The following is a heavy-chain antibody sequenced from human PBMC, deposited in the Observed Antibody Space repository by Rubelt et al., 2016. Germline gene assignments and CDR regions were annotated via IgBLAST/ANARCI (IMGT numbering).Heavy chain of an antibody. V-gene: IGHV1-18*04. CDR2: ISTYNGNT. D-gene: IGHD1-26*01. CDR3: GRGWELDY. J-gene: IGHJ4*02. CDR1: GYTFTGYY. Sequence: QVQLVQSGAEVKKPGASVKVSCKASGYTFTGYYMHWVRQAPGQGLEWMGWISTYNGNTNYAQKLQDRVTITTDTSTSTAYMELRSLRSDDTAVYYCGRGWELDYWGQGTLVTVSS.